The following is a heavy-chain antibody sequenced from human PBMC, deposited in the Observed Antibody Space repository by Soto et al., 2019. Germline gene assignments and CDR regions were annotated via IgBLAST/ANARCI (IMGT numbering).Heavy chain of an antibody. V-gene: IGHV4-31*03. CDR1: GGSVTSGDYY. D-gene: IGHD3-10*01. CDR3: ARAQGSQRTYSAGQFDL. Sequence: QVQLQESGPGLVKPSETLSLTCTVSGGSVTSGDYYWTWIRQHPEKGLEWIGHIYSRGSTYYNPYLKSRVAISVDTSKTQFSLKVTSMTAADTAVYFCARAQGSQRTYSAGQFDLWGQGTLVTVSS. J-gene: IGHJ5*02. CDR2: IYSRGST.